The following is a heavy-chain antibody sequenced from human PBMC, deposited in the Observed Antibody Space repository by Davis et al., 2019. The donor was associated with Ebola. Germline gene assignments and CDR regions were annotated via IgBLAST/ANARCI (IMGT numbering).Heavy chain of an antibody. CDR2: LYRCGPT. D-gene: IGHD2-15*01. J-gene: IGHJ4*02. CDR1: GFTVRSYH. CDR3: VKDRFTVVVVHGGFDY. V-gene: IGHV3-66*01. Sequence: PGGSLRLSCAASGFTVRSYHISCVRQAPGTGLEWVSVLYRCGPTHYADSVQGRFTISRDNSKNTLYLQMRSLRTEDTAVYYCVKDRFTVVVVHGGFDYWGQGALVTVSS.